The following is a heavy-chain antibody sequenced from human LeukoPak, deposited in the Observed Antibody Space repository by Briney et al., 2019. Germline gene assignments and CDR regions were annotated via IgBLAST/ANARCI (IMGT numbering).Heavy chain of an antibody. V-gene: IGHV1-69*04. CDR3: AREVGHCSGGSCYSGSWFDP. CDR2: IIPILGIA. D-gene: IGHD2-15*01. J-gene: IGHJ5*02. CDR1: GGTFSSYA. Sequence: ASVKVSCKASGGTFSSYAISWVRQAPGQGLEWMGRIIPILGIANYAQKFQGRVTITADKSTSTAYMELSSLRSEDTAVYYCAREVGHCSGGSCYSGSWFDPWGQGTLVTVSS.